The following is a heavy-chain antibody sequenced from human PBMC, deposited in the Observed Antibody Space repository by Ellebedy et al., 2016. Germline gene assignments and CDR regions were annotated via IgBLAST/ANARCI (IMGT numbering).Heavy chain of an antibody. CDR3: ATHAEPKSIVGATRGPFDY. J-gene: IGHJ4*02. CDR2: IIPIFGTA. CDR1: GYTFTSYG. D-gene: IGHD1-26*01. Sequence: ASVKVSCKASGYTFTSYGISWVRQAPGQGLEWMGGIIPIFGTANYAQKFQGRVTITADESTSTAYMELSSLRSEDTAVYYCATHAEPKSIVGATRGPFDYWGQGTLVTVSS. V-gene: IGHV1-69*13.